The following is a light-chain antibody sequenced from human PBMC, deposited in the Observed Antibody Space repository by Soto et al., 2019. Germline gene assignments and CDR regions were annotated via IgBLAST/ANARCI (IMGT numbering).Light chain of an antibody. CDR1: QGISSY. J-gene: IGKJ4*01. V-gene: IGKV1-9*01. Sequence: IQLTQSRSSLSASVGDRVTITCRASQGISSYLGWYQQKPGKAPNLLIYDTSTRATGVPTRFSGSRSGAEFTLTINSLQSEDFAVYYCQPYNNWPLTFGGGTKVDI. CDR3: QPYNNWPLT. CDR2: DTS.